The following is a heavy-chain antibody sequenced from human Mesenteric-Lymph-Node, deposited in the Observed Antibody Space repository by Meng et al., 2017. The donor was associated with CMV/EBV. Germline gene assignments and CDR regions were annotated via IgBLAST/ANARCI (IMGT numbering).Heavy chain of an antibody. D-gene: IGHD3-22*01. J-gene: IGHJ4*02. CDR2: IYHSGST. V-gene: IGHV4-38-2*02. CDR3: ASLNSGYS. Sequence: GSLRLSCTVSGYSISSGYYWGWIRQPPGKGLEWLGSIYHSGSTYYNPSLKSRVTISVDTSKNQFSLKLSSVTAADTAVYYCASLNSGYSWGQGTLVTVSS. CDR1: GYSISSGYY.